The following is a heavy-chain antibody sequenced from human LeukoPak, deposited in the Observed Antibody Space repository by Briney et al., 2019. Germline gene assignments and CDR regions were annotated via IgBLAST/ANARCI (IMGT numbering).Heavy chain of an antibody. CDR3: AKDRHAPGRYCSSTTCFPFDP. CDR1: GYAFTSYA. CDR2: INTNTGNP. Sequence: ASVKVSCKASGYAFTSYAMNWVRQAPGQGLEWMGWINTNTGNPTYAQGFTGRFVFSLDTSVSTAYLQISSLKAEDTAVYYCAKDRHAPGRYCSSTTCFPFDPWGQGTLVTVSS. D-gene: IGHD2-2*01. V-gene: IGHV7-4-1*02. J-gene: IGHJ5*02.